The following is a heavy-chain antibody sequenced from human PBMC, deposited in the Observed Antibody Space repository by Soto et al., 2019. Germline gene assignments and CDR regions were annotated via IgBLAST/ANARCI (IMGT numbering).Heavy chain of an antibody. J-gene: IGHJ6*02. Sequence: GGSLRLSCAASGFTFSSYAMSWVRQAPGKGLEWVSAISGSGGSTYYADSVKGRFTISRDNSKNTLYLQMNSLRAEDTAVYYCAKGSGSYYYYYGMDVWGQGTTVTVSS. D-gene: IGHD1-26*01. CDR1: GFTFSSYA. CDR2: ISGSGGST. V-gene: IGHV3-23*01. CDR3: AKGSGSYYYYYGMDV.